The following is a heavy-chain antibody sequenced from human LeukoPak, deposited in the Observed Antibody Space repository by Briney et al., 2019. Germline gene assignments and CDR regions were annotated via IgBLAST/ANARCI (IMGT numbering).Heavy chain of an antibody. CDR2: ITSSSSYI. CDR3: AGGATPGRYHFDY. Sequence: GGSLRLSCAASGFTFSSYGMSWDRQAPGKGLEWVSSITSSSSYIYSPDSLKGRFTISRDNAKNSLYLQMNYLRGEDTAVYYCAGGATPGRYHFDYWGQGTLVTVSS. D-gene: IGHD1-14*01. CDR1: GFTFSSYG. V-gene: IGHV3-21*01. J-gene: IGHJ4*02.